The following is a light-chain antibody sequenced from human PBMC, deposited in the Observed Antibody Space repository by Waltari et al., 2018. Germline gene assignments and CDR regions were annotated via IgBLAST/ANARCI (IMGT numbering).Light chain of an antibody. Sequence: EIVLTQSPGILSLSPGERATLSCRASQRVNSRYLAWYQQKPGQAPRLLIYGTASRPTGIPDRFSGSGSETDFTLTISRLEPEDFAVYYCQQYGDSPPDTFGQGTKLEIK. J-gene: IGKJ2*01. CDR3: QQYGDSPPDT. CDR2: GTA. V-gene: IGKV3-20*01. CDR1: QRVNSRY.